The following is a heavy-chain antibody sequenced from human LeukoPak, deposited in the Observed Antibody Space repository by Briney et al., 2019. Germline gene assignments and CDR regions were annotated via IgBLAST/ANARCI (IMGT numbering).Heavy chain of an antibody. CDR3: AKGAQITIFGVVVLPPDY. CDR1: GFTFSSYA. J-gene: IGHJ4*02. V-gene: IGHV3-23*01. Sequence: PGGSLRLSCAASGFTFSSYAMSWVRQAPGKGLEWVSAISGSGGSTYYADSVKGRFTISRDNSKSTLYLQMNSLRAEDTAIYYCAKGAQITIFGVVVLPPDYWGQGTLVTVSS. D-gene: IGHD3-3*01. CDR2: ISGSGGST.